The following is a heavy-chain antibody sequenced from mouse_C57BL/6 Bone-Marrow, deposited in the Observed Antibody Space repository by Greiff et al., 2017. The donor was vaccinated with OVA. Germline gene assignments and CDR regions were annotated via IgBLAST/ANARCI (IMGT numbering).Heavy chain of an antibody. V-gene: IGHV1-39*01. Sequence: EVKLVESGPELVKPGASVKISCKASGYSFTDYNMNWVKQSNGKSLEWIGVINPNYGTTSYNQKFKGKATLTVDQSSSTAYMQLNSLTSEDSAVYYCARKGLIPYWYFDVWGTGTTVTVSS. CDR2: INPNYGTT. J-gene: IGHJ1*03. CDR3: ARKGLIPYWYFDV. CDR1: GYSFTDYN. D-gene: IGHD3-3*01.